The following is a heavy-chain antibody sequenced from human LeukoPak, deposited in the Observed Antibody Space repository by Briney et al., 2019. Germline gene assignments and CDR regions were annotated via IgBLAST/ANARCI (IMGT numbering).Heavy chain of an antibody. CDR2: IYPGDSGT. CDR1: GYSFTSYW. CDR3: ARHPGTPSDAFDI. Sequence: GESLKISCKGSGYSFTSYWIGWVRQMPGKGLEWMGIIYPGDSGTRYSPSFQGQVTISADKSISTAYLQWSSLKASDTAMYYCARHPGTPSDAFDIWGQGTMVTVSS. V-gene: IGHV5-51*01. J-gene: IGHJ3*02.